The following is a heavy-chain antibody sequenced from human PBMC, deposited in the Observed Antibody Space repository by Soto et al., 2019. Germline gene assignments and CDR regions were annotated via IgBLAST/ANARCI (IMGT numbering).Heavy chain of an antibody. J-gene: IGHJ4*02. D-gene: IGHD5-18*01. Sequence: PGESLKISYTGSGYSFNTYWIGWVRQMPGKGLEWIGIIYPGDFDTRYSPSFQGHVTMSVDKSINTAYLQWSSLETSDTAMYYCARLLGYSYGYQEFFDCWGQGT. CDR2: IYPGDFDT. CDR3: ARLLGYSYGYQEFFDC. CDR1: GYSFNTYW. V-gene: IGHV5-51*01.